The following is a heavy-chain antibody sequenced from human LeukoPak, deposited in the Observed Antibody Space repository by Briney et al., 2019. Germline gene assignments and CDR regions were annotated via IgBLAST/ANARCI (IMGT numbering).Heavy chain of an antibody. CDR3: ATKKTTPRSGFDY. CDR2: IYFIGNT. CDR1: GDSINSNNYY. Sequence: SQTLSLTCTVSGDSINSNNYYLSWIRQPPGKGLEWIGHIYFIGNTNYNASLKSRVTISLDTSKNHFSLKLTSVTAADTAIYYCATKKTTPRSGFDYWGQGTLVTVSS. J-gene: IGHJ4*02. V-gene: IGHV4-61*03. D-gene: IGHD6-25*01.